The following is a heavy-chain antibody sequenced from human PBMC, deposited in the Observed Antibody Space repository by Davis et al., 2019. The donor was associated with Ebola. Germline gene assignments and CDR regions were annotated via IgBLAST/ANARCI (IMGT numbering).Heavy chain of an antibody. D-gene: IGHD3-16*01. CDR1: GFTFNNFP. CDR2: VSFDGHST. Sequence: GESLKISCVASGFTFNNFPMHWVRQAPGKGLEWVAVVSFDGHSTYYADSLTGRFSVSRDNSKNTLYLQIDSLTPDDTAVYHCAKGTVAGIWGSCFDPRGQGTLVTVSS. CDR3: AKGTVAGIWGSCFDP. J-gene: IGHJ5*02. V-gene: IGHV3-30*14.